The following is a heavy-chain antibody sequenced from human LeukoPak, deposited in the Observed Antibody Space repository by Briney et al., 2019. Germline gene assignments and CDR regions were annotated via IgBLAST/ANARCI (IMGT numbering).Heavy chain of an antibody. CDR1: GYTFTSYG. CDR2: INPNSGGT. V-gene: IGHV1-2*02. Sequence: ASVKVSCKASGYTFTSYGISWVRQAPGQGLEWMGWINPNSGGTNYAQKFQGRVTMTRDTSISTAYMELSRLRSDDTAVYYCASGSGYYYGYWGQGTLVTVSS. CDR3: ASGSGYYYGY. D-gene: IGHD3-22*01. J-gene: IGHJ4*02.